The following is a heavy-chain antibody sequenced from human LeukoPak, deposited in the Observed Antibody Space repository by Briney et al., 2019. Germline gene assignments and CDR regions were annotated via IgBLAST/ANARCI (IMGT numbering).Heavy chain of an antibody. CDR2: IYYTGST. D-gene: IGHD2-15*01. CDR3: ARYYCTGGTCYHFDY. V-gene: IGHV4-59*01. CDR1: GGSISGYY. J-gene: IGHJ4*02. Sequence: SETPSLTCTVFGGSISGYYWSWIRQPPGKGLEWIGYIYYTGSTNYNPSLKSRLTISVDASRNQFSLNLSSVTAADTAVYYCARYYCTGGTCYHFDYWGRGTLVTVSS.